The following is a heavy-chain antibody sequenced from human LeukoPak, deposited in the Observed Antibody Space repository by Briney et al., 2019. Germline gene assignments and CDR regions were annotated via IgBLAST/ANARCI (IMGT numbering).Heavy chain of an antibody. CDR3: AKEFSEFRLNRGIDV. V-gene: IGHV3-30*18. D-gene: IGHD1-14*01. Sequence: GRSLRLSCAASGFTFSSFAMHWVRQAPDRGLEWVAAVSFDGNSIYYTDSEKGRFTISRDNSKNTLYLQMNSLRGEDTALYYCAKEFSEFRLNRGIDVWGQGTTVTVSS. J-gene: IGHJ6*02. CDR1: GFTFSSFA. CDR2: VSFDGNSI.